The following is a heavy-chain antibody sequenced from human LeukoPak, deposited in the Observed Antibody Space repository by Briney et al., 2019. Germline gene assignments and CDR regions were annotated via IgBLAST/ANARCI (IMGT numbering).Heavy chain of an antibody. CDR2: ISYSGGN. J-gene: IGHJ1*01. D-gene: IGHD6-19*01. Sequence: SETLSLTCSVSGGSVGSNYWRWDRQPPGKGREWIGYISYSGGNKYNPSLKSRLCMSVDTSKNQCSLMLTSVTAADTAVYECARGSGWYPHWGQSTLVTVSS. CDR3: ARGSGWYPH. V-gene: IGHV4-59*02. CDR1: GGSVGSNY.